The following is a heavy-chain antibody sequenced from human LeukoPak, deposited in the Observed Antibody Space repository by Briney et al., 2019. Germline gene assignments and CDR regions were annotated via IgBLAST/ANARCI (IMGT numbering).Heavy chain of an antibody. CDR1: GFTFSRYE. CDR2: ISSSGSTI. J-gene: IGHJ4*02. V-gene: IGHV3-48*03. Sequence: GGSLRLSCAASGFTFSRYEMNWVRQAPGKGLEWVSYISSSGSTIYYADSVKGRFTISRDNAKNSLYLQLDSLRAEDTAVYYCARDSGYYSFGGQGTLVTVSS. CDR3: ARDSGYYSF. D-gene: IGHD3-22*01.